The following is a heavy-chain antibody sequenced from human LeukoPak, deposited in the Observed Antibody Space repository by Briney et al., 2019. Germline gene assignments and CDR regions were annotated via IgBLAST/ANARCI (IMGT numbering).Heavy chain of an antibody. CDR2: VYLDDSDT. CDR3: ALQIAVAGYDAYDI. J-gene: IGHJ3*02. D-gene: IGHD6-19*01. V-gene: IGHV5-51*01. Sequence: GESLKISCKASGYQSTNYWIAWVRQMPGKGLEWMGIVYLDDSDTKYSPSFEGQVTISADKSISSTFLQWSSLKAADTAMYYCALQIAVAGYDAYDIWGQGTKVTVSS. CDR1: GYQSTNYW.